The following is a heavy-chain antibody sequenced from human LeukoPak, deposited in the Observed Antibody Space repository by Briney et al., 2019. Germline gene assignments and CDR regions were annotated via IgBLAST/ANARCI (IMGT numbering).Heavy chain of an antibody. CDR2: INWNGGRT. CDR3: ARGEGALDY. CDR1: GIPFTTSD. D-gene: IGHD4/OR15-4a*01. J-gene: IGHJ4*02. V-gene: IGHV3-20*04. Sequence: GGSLRLSCAASGIPFTTSDMHWVRQAPGKGLEWVSGINWNGGRTGYADSVKGRFTISRDNAKNSLYLQMNSLRAEDTALYYCARGEGALDYWGQGTLVTVSS.